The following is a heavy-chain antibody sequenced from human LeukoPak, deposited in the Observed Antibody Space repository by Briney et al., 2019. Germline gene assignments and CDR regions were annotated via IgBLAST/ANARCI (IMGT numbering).Heavy chain of an antibody. J-gene: IGHJ6*03. CDR1: GFTFDDYA. D-gene: IGHD4-17*01. CDR2: ISWDGGST. Sequence: GGSLRLSCAASGFTFDDYAMHWVRQAPGKGLEWVSLISWDGGSTYYADSVKGRFTISRDNSKNSLYLQMNSLRAEDTALYYCAKEALLYGDLTYYMDVWGKGTTVTVSS. CDR3: AKEALLYGDLTYYMDV. V-gene: IGHV3-43D*03.